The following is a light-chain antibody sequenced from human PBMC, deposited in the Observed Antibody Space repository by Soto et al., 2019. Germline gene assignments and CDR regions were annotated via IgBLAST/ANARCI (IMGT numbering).Light chain of an antibody. CDR3: AAWDDSLSGVV. V-gene: IGLV1-44*01. J-gene: IGLJ3*02. CDR1: SSNIGSNT. Sequence: QSVLTQSPSASGTPGQRVSISCSGSSSNIGSNTVNWYQQLPGTAPKLLIYSNKQRPSGVPDRFSGSKSGTPASLAVSGLQSEDEAVYYCAAWDDSLSGVVFGGGTKLTVL. CDR2: SNK.